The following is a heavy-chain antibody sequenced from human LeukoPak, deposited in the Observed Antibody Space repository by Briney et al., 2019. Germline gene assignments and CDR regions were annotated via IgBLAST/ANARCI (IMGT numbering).Heavy chain of an antibody. J-gene: IGHJ5*02. V-gene: IGHV1-46*01. D-gene: IGHD2-8*01. CDR3: AKAGIVLMVYAIEGGGWFDP. Sequence: ASVKVSCKASGYTFTSYDINWVRQATGQGLEWMGIINPSGGSTSYAQKFQGRVTMTRDMSTSTVYMELSSLRSEDTAVYYCAKAGIVLMVYAIEGGGWFDPWGQGTLVTVSS. CDR2: INPSGGST. CDR1: GYTFTSYD.